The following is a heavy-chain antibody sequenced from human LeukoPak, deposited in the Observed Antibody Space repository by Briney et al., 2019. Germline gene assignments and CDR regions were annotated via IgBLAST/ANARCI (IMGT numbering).Heavy chain of an antibody. CDR2: IYHSGST. CDR3: ATVSAFFYDSGSYYTFDY. Sequence: PETLSHTCAVSGGSISSSKWWSWVRQPPGKGLEWIGEIYHSGSTNYNPSLKNRVTISVDKSKNQFSLKLSSVTAADTAVYYCATVSAFFYDSGSYYTFDYWGQGTMVTVSS. J-gene: IGHJ4*02. CDR1: GGSISSSKW. D-gene: IGHD3-10*01. V-gene: IGHV4-4*03.